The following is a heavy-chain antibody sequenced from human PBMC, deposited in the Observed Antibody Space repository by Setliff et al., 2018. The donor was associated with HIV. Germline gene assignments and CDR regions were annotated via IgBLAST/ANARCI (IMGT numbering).Heavy chain of an antibody. CDR2: INSIGTT. J-gene: IGHJ5*02. Sequence: SETLSLTCTVSGGSFSNFFWNWIRQPPGKGLEWIGYINSIGTTNYNPSLKSRVNISIDPSKNHFTLRLSSVTVADTAVYYGARRSRFMGWFDPWGQGSRVTVSS. CDR3: ARRSRFMGWFDP. CDR1: GGSFSNFF. V-gene: IGHV4-4*09. D-gene: IGHD3-3*01.